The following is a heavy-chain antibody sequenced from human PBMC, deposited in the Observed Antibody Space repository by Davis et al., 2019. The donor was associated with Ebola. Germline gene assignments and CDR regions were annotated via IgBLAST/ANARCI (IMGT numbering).Heavy chain of an antibody. CDR1: GGSFSGYY. V-gene: IGHV4-34*01. D-gene: IGHD6-13*01. CDR3: ALLGKQQANWFDP. Sequence: SETLSLTCAVYGGSFSGYYWSWIRQPPGKGLEWIGEINHSGSTNYNPSLKSRVTISVDTSKNQFSLKLSSVTAADTAVYYCALLGKQQANWFDPWGQGTLVTVSS. J-gene: IGHJ5*02. CDR2: INHSGST.